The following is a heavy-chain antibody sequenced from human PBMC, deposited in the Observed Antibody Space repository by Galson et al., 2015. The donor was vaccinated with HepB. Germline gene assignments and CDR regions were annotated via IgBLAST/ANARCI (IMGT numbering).Heavy chain of an antibody. Sequence: SLRLSCAASGFTFSSYAMHWVRQAPGKGLEYVSAISSNGGSTYYADSVKGRFTISRDNSKNTLYLQMSSLRAEDTAVYYCVKDVWDIVVVPAAIFDYWGQGTLVTVSS. D-gene: IGHD2-2*02. CDR2: ISSNGGST. J-gene: IGHJ4*02. CDR3: VKDVWDIVVVPAAIFDY. V-gene: IGHV3-64D*06. CDR1: GFTFSSYA.